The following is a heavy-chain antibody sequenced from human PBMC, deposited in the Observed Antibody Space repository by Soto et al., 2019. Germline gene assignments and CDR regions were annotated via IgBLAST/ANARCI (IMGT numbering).Heavy chain of an antibody. D-gene: IGHD3-22*01. CDR3: ARRYYYDSRGYYGFDY. J-gene: IGHJ4*02. V-gene: IGHV4-30-4*01. Sequence: QVQLQESGPGLVKPSQTLSLTCTVSGGSIRSGDFYWSWIRQTPGKGLEWIGYIYHIGSTSYNPSLQSRVTVSVDMSKSQFSLTLSSVTAADTAVYYCARRYYYDSRGYYGFDYWGQGTLVTVSS. CDR2: IYHIGST. CDR1: GGSIRSGDFY.